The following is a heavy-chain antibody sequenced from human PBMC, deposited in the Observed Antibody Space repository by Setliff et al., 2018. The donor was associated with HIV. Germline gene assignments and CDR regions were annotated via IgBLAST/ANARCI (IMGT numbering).Heavy chain of an antibody. CDR1: GGSISSGSYY. CDR2: IYTSGST. V-gene: IGHV4-61*02. Sequence: SETLSLTCTVSGGSISSGSYYWSWIRQPAGKGLEWSGRIYTSGSTNYNPSLKSRVTMSVDTSKNQFSLKLSSVTAADTAVYYCARQTYYYDNSGHNWFDPWGQGTLVTVSS. D-gene: IGHD3-22*01. CDR3: ARQTYYYDNSGHNWFDP. J-gene: IGHJ5*02.